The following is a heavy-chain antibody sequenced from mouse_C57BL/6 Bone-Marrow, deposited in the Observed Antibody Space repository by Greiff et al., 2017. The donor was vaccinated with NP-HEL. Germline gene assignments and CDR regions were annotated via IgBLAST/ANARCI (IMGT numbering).Heavy chain of an antibody. CDR2: IFPGSGST. V-gene: IGHV1-75*01. D-gene: IGHD2-1*01. CDR1: GYTFTDYY. Sequence: QVQLKESGPELVKPGASVKISCKASGYTFTDYYINWVKQRPGQGLEWIGWIFPGSGSTYYNEKFKGKATLTVDKSSSTAYMLLSSLTSDDSAVDFCARIYYGNYVWFAYWGQGTLVTVSA. J-gene: IGHJ3*01. CDR3: ARIYYGNYVWFAY.